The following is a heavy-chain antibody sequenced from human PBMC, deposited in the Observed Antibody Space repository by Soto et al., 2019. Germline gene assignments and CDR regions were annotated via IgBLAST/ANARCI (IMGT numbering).Heavy chain of an antibody. Sequence: HPGGSLRLSCAASGFTFSSYAMSWVRQAPGKGLEWVSAISGSGGSTYYAESVKGRCTISRDNSKTTLYLQMNSLRAEGTAVYYCAKVVGSSSSLLYWGQGTLVTVSS. CDR2: ISGSGGST. J-gene: IGHJ4*02. D-gene: IGHD6-6*01. CDR3: AKVVGSSSSLLY. V-gene: IGHV3-23*01. CDR1: GFTFSSYA.